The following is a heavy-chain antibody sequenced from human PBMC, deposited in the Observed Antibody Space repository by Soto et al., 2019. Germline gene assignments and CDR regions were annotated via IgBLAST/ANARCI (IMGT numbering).Heavy chain of an antibody. CDR2: ISGYNGNT. V-gene: IGHV1-18*01. Sequence: GASVKVSCKASGYTFTNYGICWVRQAPGQGLEWLGWISGYNGNTNYAQNFQDRVTLTTDTSTSTAYMELRSLRSDDTALYYCARDGHWNDLDYWGQGTLVTVSS. CDR3: ARDGHWNDLDY. CDR1: GYTFTNYG. D-gene: IGHD1-1*01. J-gene: IGHJ4*02.